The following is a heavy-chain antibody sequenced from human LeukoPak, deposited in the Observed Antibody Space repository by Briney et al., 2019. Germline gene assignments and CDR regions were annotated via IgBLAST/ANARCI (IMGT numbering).Heavy chain of an antibody. J-gene: IGHJ3*01. CDR3: ARGGDFGVPAPLGIDAFDF. CDR1: GFSFRDYA. CDR2: IRSKAYAETT. Sequence: PGGSLRLSCTTSGFSFRDYALSWARQAPGKGLEWVGFIRSKAYAETTEYAASVKGRFTISKDDSKTIAYLQMNSVKTEDTAVYYCARGGDFGVPAPLGIDAFDFWGQGTMVTVSS. D-gene: IGHD2-2*01. V-gene: IGHV3-49*04.